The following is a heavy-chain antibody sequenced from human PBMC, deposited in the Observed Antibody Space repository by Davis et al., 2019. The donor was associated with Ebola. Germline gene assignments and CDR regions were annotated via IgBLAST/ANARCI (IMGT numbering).Heavy chain of an antibody. CDR3: AMRDGGYCSSTSCSSNWFDP. Sequence: GESLKISCKGSGYSFTSYWISWVRQMHGKGLEWMGRIDPSDSYTNYSPSFQGHVTISADKSISTAYLQWSSLKASDTAMYYCAMRDGGYCSSTSCSSNWFDPWGQGTLVTVSS. CDR2: IDPSDSYT. CDR1: GYSFTSYW. V-gene: IGHV5-10-1*01. D-gene: IGHD2-2*01. J-gene: IGHJ5*02.